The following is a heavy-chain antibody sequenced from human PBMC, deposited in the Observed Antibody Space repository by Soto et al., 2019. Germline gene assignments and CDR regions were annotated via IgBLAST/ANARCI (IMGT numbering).Heavy chain of an antibody. D-gene: IGHD6-19*01. Sequence: GGSLRLSCVASGFTFSSYAMTWVRQAPGKGLEWVSTISGSGSSADYADFVKGRFIISRDNSKNTLYLQMNSLRAEDTAVYHCANGLGGSGWLRWNFEYWGQGTLVTVSS. CDR3: ANGLGGSGWLRWNFEY. J-gene: IGHJ4*02. CDR2: ISGSGSSA. CDR1: GFTFSSYA. V-gene: IGHV3-23*01.